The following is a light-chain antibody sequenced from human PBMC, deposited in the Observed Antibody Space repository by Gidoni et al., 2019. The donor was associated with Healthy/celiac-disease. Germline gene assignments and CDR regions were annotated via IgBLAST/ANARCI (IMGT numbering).Light chain of an antibody. Sequence: DTVMTQSPASLPMSLRAWATLNCKSSQSVVYSSNNKNYLPWYQQKPGKPPKLLIYWASTRECGVPERFSGSGSGTDFTLTISSLQAEDVAVYYCQQYYSTPLTFGGGTKVEIK. CDR2: WAS. J-gene: IGKJ4*02. CDR3: QQYYSTPLT. CDR1: QSVVYSSNNKNY. V-gene: IGKV4-1*01.